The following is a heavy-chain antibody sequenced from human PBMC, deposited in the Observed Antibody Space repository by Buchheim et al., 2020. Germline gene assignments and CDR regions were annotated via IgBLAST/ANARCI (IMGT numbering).Heavy chain of an antibody. Sequence: EVQLLESGGGLVQPGGSLRLSCAASGFTFTNYAMSWVRQAPGKGLEWVSAISGSGGGTYYADSVKGRFTISRDNSKNTLYLQMGRLRAVDTAIYCCAKDRDYFFDYWGQGT. CDR1: GFTFTNYA. D-gene: IGHD3-10*01. CDR2: ISGSGGGT. J-gene: IGHJ4*02. CDR3: AKDRDYFFDY. V-gene: IGHV3-23*01.